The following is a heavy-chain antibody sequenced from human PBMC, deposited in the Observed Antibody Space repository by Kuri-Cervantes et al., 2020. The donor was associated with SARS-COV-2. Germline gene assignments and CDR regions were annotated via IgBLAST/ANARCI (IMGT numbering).Heavy chain of an antibody. CDR2: INSDGSST. CDR1: GFTFSSYW. J-gene: IGHJ3*02. Sequence: GGSLRLSCAASGFTFSSYWMHWVRQAPGKGLVWVSRINSDGSSTSYADSVKGRFTISRDDSKNTLYLQMNSLKTEDTAVYYCTTDQILGMQAFDIWGQGTMVTVSS. V-gene: IGHV3-74*01. D-gene: IGHD7-27*01. CDR3: TTDQILGMQAFDI.